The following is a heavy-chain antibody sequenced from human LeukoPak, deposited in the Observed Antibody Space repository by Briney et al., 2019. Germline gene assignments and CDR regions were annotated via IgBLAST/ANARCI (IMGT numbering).Heavy chain of an antibody. J-gene: IGHJ4*02. V-gene: IGHV1-18*01. CDR2: ISAYNGNT. CDR1: GYTFTSYG. D-gene: IGHD3-3*01. CDR3: ARDVIWSGYYPISDY. Sequence: VASVKVSCTASGYTFTSYGISWVRQAPGQGLEWMGWISAYNGNTNYAQKLQGRVTMTTDTSTSTAYMELRSLRSDDTAVYYCARDVIWSGYYPISDYWGQGSLVTVSS.